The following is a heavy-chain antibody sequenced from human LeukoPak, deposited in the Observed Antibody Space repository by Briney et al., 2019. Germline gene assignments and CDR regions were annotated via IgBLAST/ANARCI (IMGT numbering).Heavy chain of an antibody. CDR1: GFTFNTYS. CDR3: LRGDRRDY. V-gene: IGHV3-21*06. CDR2: IDSSGGYM. Sequence: GGSLGLSCEASGFTFNTYSMNWARQAPGKGLEWVSSIDSSGGYMFYADSVKGRFIISRDNAKDSLYLQMNSLRVEGTAVYYCLRGDRRDYWGQGTLVTVSS. J-gene: IGHJ4*02.